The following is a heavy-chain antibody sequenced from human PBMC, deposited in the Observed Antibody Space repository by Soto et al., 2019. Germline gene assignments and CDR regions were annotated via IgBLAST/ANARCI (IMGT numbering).Heavy chain of an antibody. CDR3: ASSQSYYYHGMDV. CDR1: GFTFSNND. Sequence: GGSLRLSCAASGFTFSNNDMHWVRQSTGKGLEWVSAIGTTGDTYYRGSVEGRFTISRENAKNSLYLQMNSLRAEDTAVYFCASSQSYYYHGMDVWGQGTTVTAP. V-gene: IGHV3-13*01. CDR2: IGTTGDT. J-gene: IGHJ6*02.